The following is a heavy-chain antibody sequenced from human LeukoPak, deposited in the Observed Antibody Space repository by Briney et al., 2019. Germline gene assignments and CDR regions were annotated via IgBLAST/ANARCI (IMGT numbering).Heavy chain of an antibody. J-gene: IGHJ4*02. CDR2: ISSSSSYI. CDR1: GFTFSSYS. D-gene: IGHD3-9*01. CDR3: AADIFSLFDY. Sequence: PGGSLRLSCAASGFTFSSYSMNWVRQAPGKGLEWVSSISSSSSYIYYADSVKGRFTISRDNAKDSLYLQMNSLRAEDTAVYYCAADIFSLFDYWGQGTLVTVSS. V-gene: IGHV3-21*01.